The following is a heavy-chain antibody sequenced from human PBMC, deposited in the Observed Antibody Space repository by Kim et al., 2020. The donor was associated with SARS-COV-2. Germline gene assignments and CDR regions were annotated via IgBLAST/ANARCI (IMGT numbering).Heavy chain of an antibody. D-gene: IGHD3-10*01. CDR2: ISYDGSNK. CDR3: ARDTLWSLDY. V-gene: IGHV3-30*04. Sequence: GGSLRLSCAASGFTFSSYAMHWVRQAPGKGLEWVAVISYDGSNKYYADSVKGRFTISRDNSKNTLYLQMNSLRAEDTAVYYCARDTLWSLDYWGQGTLVTVSS. CDR1: GFTFSSYA. J-gene: IGHJ4*02.